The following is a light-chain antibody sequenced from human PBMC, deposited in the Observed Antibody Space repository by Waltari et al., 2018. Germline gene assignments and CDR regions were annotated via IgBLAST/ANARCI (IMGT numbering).Light chain of an antibody. CDR2: DVS. Sequence: QSALTQPASVSGSPGRSITISCAGTGSDVGGYDSVSWYHQHPGKAPKLMIYDVSIRPSGVSSRFSGSKSGNTASLTISGLQAEDEANYYCSSYTTSITLVFGGGTKLTVL. CDR3: SSYTTSITLV. J-gene: IGLJ2*01. V-gene: IGLV2-14*03. CDR1: GSDVGGYDS.